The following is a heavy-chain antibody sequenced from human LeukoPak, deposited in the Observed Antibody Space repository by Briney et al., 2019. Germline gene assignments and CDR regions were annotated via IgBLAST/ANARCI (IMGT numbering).Heavy chain of an antibody. CDR3: ARITSSGSHDY. V-gene: IGHV6-1*01. D-gene: IGHD3-10*01. CDR2: TQYRSRWYN. CDR1: GDSVSSDSAA. Sequence: SQTLSLTCAISGDSVSSDSAAWNWIRQSPSRGLVWLGRTQYRSRWYNDYAISVKSRVIITPDTSKRQFSLQLKSVHPDDTPVYYCARITSSGSHDYWGQGTLVTVSS. J-gene: IGHJ4*02.